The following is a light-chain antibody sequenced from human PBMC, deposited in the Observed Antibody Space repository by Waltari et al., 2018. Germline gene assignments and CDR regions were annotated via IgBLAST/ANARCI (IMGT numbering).Light chain of an antibody. J-gene: IGKJ2*01. CDR3: MQGIHPPYT. Sequence: IVLTQTPLSLSVTPGQPASISCKSSQNLLQTDEKTYLYWFLQKPGQSPQLLIYEVSNRFSGVPDRFSGSGSVTDFTLKISRVEAEDVGVYYCMQGIHPPYTFGQGTKLEIK. CDR1: QNLLQTDEKTY. CDR2: EVS. V-gene: IGKV2-29*02.